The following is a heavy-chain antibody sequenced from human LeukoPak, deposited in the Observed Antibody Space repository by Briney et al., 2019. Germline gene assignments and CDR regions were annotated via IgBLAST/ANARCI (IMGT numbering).Heavy chain of an antibody. CDR2: IYPGDSDT. V-gene: IGHV5-51*01. CDR3: ARLEMATIKGRYYFDY. Sequence: PGESLKISCKGSGYSFTSYWIGWVRQMPGKGLGWMGIIYPGDSDTRYSPSFEGQVAISAVKSINTAYLQWSSLKASDTAMYYCARLEMATIKGRYYFDYWGQGTLVTVSS. CDR1: GYSFTSYW. D-gene: IGHD5-24*01. J-gene: IGHJ4*02.